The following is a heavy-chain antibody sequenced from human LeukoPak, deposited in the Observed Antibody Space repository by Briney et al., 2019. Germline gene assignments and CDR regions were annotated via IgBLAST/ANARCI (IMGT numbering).Heavy chain of an antibody. CDR3: ARVVMKAFYYYYMDV. V-gene: IGHV1-2*02. J-gene: IGHJ6*03. CDR2: INPNSGGT. D-gene: IGHD2-21*01. CDR1: GYTFTGYY. Sequence: ASVKVSCKASGYTFTGYYMHWVRQAPGQGLEWMGWINPNSGGTNYAQKFQGRVTITRSMSRNTAYMELSRLRSEDTAVYFCARVVMKAFYYYYMDVWGKGTTIIISS.